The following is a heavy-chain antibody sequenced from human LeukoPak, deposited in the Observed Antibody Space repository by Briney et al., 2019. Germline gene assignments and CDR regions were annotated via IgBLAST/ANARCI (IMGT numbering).Heavy chain of an antibody. J-gene: IGHJ4*02. Sequence: SETLSLTCTVSGGSISSYYWSWIRQTPGKGLEWIGYIYDSGSTNYNPSLKSRVTISVDTSKNQLSLELRSVTAADTAVYYCARGGSYGAYLDYWGQGALVIVSS. V-gene: IGHV4-59*01. CDR2: IYDSGST. D-gene: IGHD1-26*01. CDR3: ARGGSYGAYLDY. CDR1: GGSISSYY.